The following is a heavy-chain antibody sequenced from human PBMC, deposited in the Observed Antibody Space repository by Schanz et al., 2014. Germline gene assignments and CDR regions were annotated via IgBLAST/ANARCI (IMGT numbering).Heavy chain of an antibody. D-gene: IGHD3-10*01. CDR3: AKDPYGSGNHYTY. J-gene: IGHJ4*02. CDR1: GFSISDHT. Sequence: EVQLVESGGGLVQPGGSLRLSCAASGFSISDHTMRWDRQAPGKGLEWVSAISASGGSTYYADSVKGRFTISRDNSKNTLYVQLNSLRAEDTAVYYCAKDPYGSGNHYTYWGRGALVTVSS. CDR2: ISASGGST. V-gene: IGHV3-23*04.